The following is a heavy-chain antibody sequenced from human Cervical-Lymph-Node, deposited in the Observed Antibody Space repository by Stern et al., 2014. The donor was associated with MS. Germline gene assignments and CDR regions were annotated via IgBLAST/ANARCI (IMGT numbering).Heavy chain of an antibody. CDR1: GFTFSSYG. CDR3: AKGDSSSPLEY. V-gene: IGHV3-33*06. J-gene: IGHJ4*02. CDR2: IWYDGSNK. Sequence: VQLVESGGGVVQPGRSLRLSCAASGFTFSSYGIPWVRQTPGKGMEWVAVIWYDGSNKYYADSVQGRFTISRDNSENTAYLQMNSLRVEDTAVYYCAKGDSSSPLEYWGQGTLVTVSS. D-gene: IGHD6-6*01.